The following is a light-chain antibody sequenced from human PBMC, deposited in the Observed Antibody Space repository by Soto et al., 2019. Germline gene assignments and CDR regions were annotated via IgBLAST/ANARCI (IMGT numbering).Light chain of an antibody. CDR3: QQANSFSIT. Sequence: DIQMTQSPSSVSASVGDRVTITCRASQSISSWLAWYQQKPGKAPKLLIYGASSLQSGVPSRFSGSRSGTAFTLTITSLQPEDFATYYCQQANSFSITFGQGTRLEIK. V-gene: IGKV1-12*01. J-gene: IGKJ5*01. CDR1: QSISSW. CDR2: GAS.